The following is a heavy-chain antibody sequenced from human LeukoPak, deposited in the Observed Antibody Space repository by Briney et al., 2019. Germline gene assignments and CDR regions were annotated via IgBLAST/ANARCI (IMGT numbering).Heavy chain of an antibody. Sequence: SETLSLTCNVSGGSIVISSYYWGWVRQSPGKGLEWIGSMSYGGTSYYNPSLKSRVTMSVDTSKNTFSLRVTSATAADTAVYFCARHSGMVDRHFAHWGQGTLVPVSS. CDR2: MSYGGTS. CDR1: GGSIVISSYY. CDR3: ARHSGMVDRHFAH. J-gene: IGHJ4*02. V-gene: IGHV4-39*01. D-gene: IGHD3-3*01.